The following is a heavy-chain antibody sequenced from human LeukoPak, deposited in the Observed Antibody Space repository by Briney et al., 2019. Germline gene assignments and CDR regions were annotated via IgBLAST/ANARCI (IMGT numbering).Heavy chain of an antibody. D-gene: IGHD3-3*01. Sequence: QAGGSLRLSCAASGFTFSRFNMNWLRRAPGKGLEWLSYISTTGTIYYAESVKGRFSISRDNAKNSLYLQMNSLRPEDTAVYYCARDSLIFGVVTTFDYWGQGTLVTVSS. CDR2: ISTTGTI. J-gene: IGHJ4*02. CDR1: GFTFSRFN. CDR3: ARDSLIFGVVTTFDY. V-gene: IGHV3-48*01.